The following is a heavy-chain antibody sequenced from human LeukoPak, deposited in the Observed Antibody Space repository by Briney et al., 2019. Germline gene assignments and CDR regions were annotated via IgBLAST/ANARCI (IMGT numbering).Heavy chain of an antibody. Sequence: GGSLRLSCEASGFTFSSYWMSWVRQAPGKGPEWVANIKQDGSDKYYADSVKGRFTVSRDNAKNSLYLQMNSLRAEDTAVYYCTSLRTAVTHAGEAYDIWGQGTLVTVSS. CDR1: GFTFSSYW. CDR2: IKQDGSDK. J-gene: IGHJ3*02. CDR3: TSLRTAVTHAGEAYDI. D-gene: IGHD4-11*01. V-gene: IGHV3-7*01.